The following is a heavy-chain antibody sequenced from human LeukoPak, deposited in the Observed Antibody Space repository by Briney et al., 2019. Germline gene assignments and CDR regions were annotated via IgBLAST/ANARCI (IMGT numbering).Heavy chain of an antibody. CDR3: AKAPMYYDFWSGYPLDY. Sequence: GGSLRLSCAASGFIFSSYAMSWVRQAPGKGLEWVSGISGSGGSTYYADSVKGRFTISRDNSKNTLYLQMNSLRAEDTAVYYCAKAPMYYDFWSGYPLDYWGQGTLVTVSS. V-gene: IGHV3-23*01. J-gene: IGHJ4*02. D-gene: IGHD3-3*01. CDR2: ISGSGGST. CDR1: GFIFSSYA.